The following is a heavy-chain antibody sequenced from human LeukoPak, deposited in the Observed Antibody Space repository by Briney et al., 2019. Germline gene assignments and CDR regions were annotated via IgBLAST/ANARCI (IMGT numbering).Heavy chain of an antibody. Sequence: GGSLRHSCAASGFTFSSYSMNWVRQAPGKGLEWVSSISSSSSYIYYADSVKGRFTISRDNAKNSLYLQMNSLRAEDTAVYYCARDLVERGYDSSAYWGQGTLVTVSS. D-gene: IGHD5-12*01. CDR3: ARDLVERGYDSSAY. J-gene: IGHJ4*02. CDR2: ISSSSSYI. V-gene: IGHV3-21*01. CDR1: GFTFSSYS.